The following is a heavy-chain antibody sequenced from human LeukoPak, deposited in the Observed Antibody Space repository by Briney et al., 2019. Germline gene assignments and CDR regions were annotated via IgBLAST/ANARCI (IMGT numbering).Heavy chain of an antibody. Sequence: GGSLRLSCAGSGFTFSSYSMQWVRQAPGKGLEWISYISSGSTTTYYADSVKGRFTIPRDNSKNTLYLQMNGLRAEDTAVYYCARTYYYDSSGYNYWGQGTLVTVSS. D-gene: IGHD3-22*01. CDR3: ARTYYYDSSGYNY. CDR2: ISSGSTTT. V-gene: IGHV3-48*01. CDR1: GFTFSSYS. J-gene: IGHJ4*02.